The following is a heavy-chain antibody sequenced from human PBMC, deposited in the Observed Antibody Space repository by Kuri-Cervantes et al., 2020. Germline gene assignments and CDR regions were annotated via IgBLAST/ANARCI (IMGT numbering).Heavy chain of an antibody. CDR1: GFTFSSYA. J-gene: IGHJ4*02. V-gene: IGHV3-30-3*01. Sequence: GGSLRLSCAASGFTFSSYAMHWVRQAPGKGLEWVAVISYDGSNKYYADSVKGRFTISRDNSKNTLYLQMNSLRAEDTAVYYCARKDGYNSGAYSYWGQGTLVTVSS. CDR3: ARKDGYNSGAYSY. D-gene: IGHD5-24*01. CDR2: ISYDGSNK.